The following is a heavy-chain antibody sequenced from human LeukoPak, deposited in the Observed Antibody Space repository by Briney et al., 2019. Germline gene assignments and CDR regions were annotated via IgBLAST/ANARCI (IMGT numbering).Heavy chain of an antibody. D-gene: IGHD3-10*01. CDR2: ISWDGGST. CDR1: GFTFDDYT. Sequence: PGGSLRLSCAASGFTFDDYTMHWVRQAPGKGLEWVSLISWDGGSTYYADSVKGRFTISRDNSKNSLYLQMNSLRAEDTAVYYCARDGSEGLLWFGEGARDAFDIWGQGTMVTVSS. CDR3: ARDGSEGLLWFGEGARDAFDI. J-gene: IGHJ3*02. V-gene: IGHV3-43*01.